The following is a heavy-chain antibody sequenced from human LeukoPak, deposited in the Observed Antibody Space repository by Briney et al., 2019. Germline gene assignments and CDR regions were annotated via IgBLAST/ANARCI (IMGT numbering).Heavy chain of an antibody. CDR3: ARERGYSYGYADY. Sequence: GGSLRLSCVASRFTFSSYSMNWVRQAPGKGLEWVSSISSTSSYIYYADSVKGRFTISRDNARNSLYLQMNSLRAEDTAVYYCARERGYSYGYADYWGQGTLVTVSS. CDR2: ISSTSSYI. J-gene: IGHJ4*02. CDR1: RFTFSSYS. V-gene: IGHV3-21*01. D-gene: IGHD5-18*01.